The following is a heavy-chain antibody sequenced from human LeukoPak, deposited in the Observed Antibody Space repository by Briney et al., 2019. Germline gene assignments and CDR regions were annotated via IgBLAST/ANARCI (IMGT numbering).Heavy chain of an antibody. Sequence: GGSLRLSCAVSGFTFSGFWMSWSRQAPGKGLEWVASINSDGSEGYYADVVKGRFTISRDNAKNSLYLQINSLRAEDTAVYYCAARKVRGVWFYLDYWGQGTLVTVSS. CDR3: AARKVRGVWFYLDY. J-gene: IGHJ4*02. CDR1: GFTFSGFW. CDR2: INSDGSEG. V-gene: IGHV3-7*03. D-gene: IGHD3-10*01.